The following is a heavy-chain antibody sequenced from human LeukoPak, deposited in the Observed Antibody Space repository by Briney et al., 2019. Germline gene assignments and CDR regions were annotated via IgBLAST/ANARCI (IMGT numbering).Heavy chain of an antibody. J-gene: IGHJ4*02. CDR3: ARERLSIPDY. D-gene: IGHD3-16*01. CDR2: IWYDGSNK. Sequence: QSVGSLRLSCAASGFTFSSYAMHWVRQAPGKGLEWVAVIWYDGSNKYYADSVKGRFTISGDNSKNTLYLQMNSLRAEDTAVYYCARERLSIPDYWGQGTLVTVSS. CDR1: GFTFSSYA. V-gene: IGHV3-33*08.